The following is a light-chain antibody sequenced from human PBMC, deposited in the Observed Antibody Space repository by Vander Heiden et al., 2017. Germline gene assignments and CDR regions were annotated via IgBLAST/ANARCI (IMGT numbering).Light chain of an antibody. J-gene: IGLJ3*02. CDR3: CSYAGSPWV. CDR2: DVS. CDR1: TSDFGGYNF. V-gene: IGLV2-11*01. Sequence: SPLPLPPSLSVSPAPSFPFSSPATTSDFGGYNFVSWYQQHPGKAPKLMIYDVSKRPSGVPDRFSGSKSGNTASLTSSGLQDEDEDDYYCCSYAGSPWVFGGGTKLTVL.